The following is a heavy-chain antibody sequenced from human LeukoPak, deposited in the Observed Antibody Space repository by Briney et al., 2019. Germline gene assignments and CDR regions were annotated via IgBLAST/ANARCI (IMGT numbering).Heavy chain of an antibody. Sequence: GGSLRLSCAAAGFTFSSYSMNWVRQAPGKGLEWVSSISYSGSDIYYADSVKGRFTISRDNAKNSLYLQMNSLGAEDTVVYYCASAALAYWYFALWGRGTLVTVSS. CDR1: GFTFSSYS. CDR3: ASAALAYWYFAL. CDR2: ISYSGSDI. V-gene: IGHV3-21*01. J-gene: IGHJ2*01.